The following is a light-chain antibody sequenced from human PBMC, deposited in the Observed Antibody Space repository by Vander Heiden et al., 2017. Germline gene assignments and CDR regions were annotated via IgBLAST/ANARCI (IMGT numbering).Light chain of an antibody. CDR3: QQYNSYPWT. CDR1: QSISSW. J-gene: IGKJ1*01. Sequence: DIQMTQSTPTLSVSIGHRVTITCRASQSISSWLAWYQQKPGKAPKLLIYKASSLESGVPSRFSGSRSGTEFTLTISSLQPDDFATYYCQQYNSYPWTFGQGTKVEIK. V-gene: IGKV1-5*03. CDR2: KAS.